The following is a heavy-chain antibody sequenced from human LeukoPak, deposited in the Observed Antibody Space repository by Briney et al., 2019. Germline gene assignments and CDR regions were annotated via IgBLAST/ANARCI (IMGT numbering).Heavy chain of an antibody. CDR2: ISPNNGGT. Sequence: ASVTVSCKASGYTFTAYYMHWVRQAPGQGPEWMGWISPNNGGTKYAQKFQGRVTVTRDTSISTAYMELSRLISDDTAVYYCARDSSSSFDYWGQGTLVTVSS. V-gene: IGHV1-2*02. CDR1: GYTFTAYY. D-gene: IGHD6-6*01. J-gene: IGHJ4*02. CDR3: ARDSSSSFDY.